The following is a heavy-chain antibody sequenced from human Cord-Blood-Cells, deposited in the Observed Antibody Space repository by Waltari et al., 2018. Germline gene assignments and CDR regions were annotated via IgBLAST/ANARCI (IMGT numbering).Heavy chain of an antibody. J-gene: IGHJ3*02. CDR1: GGTFSTYT. Sequence: QVQLVQSGAEVKKPGSSVKVSGKASGGTFSTYTISWVRQAPGQGLEWMGGIIPIFGTANYAQKFQGRVTITADESTSTAYMELSSLRSEDTAVYYCARGRTTGTTRAFDIWGQGTMVTVSS. D-gene: IGHD1-1*01. CDR2: IIPIFGTA. CDR3: ARGRTTGTTRAFDI. V-gene: IGHV1-69*12.